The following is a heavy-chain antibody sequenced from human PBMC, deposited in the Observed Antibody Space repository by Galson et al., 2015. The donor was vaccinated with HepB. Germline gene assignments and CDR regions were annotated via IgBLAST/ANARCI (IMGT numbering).Heavy chain of an antibody. CDR2: IWYDGSNK. J-gene: IGHJ4*02. D-gene: IGHD6-13*01. Sequence: SLRLSCAASGFTFNNYGMHWVRQAPGKGLEWVAVIWYDGSNKYYADSVKGRFTISRDNSKNTLFLQMNSLRAEDTGVYYCARDHEMGQELYDYWGQGTLVTVSS. V-gene: IGHV3-33*01. CDR3: ARDHEMGQELYDY. CDR1: GFTFNNYG.